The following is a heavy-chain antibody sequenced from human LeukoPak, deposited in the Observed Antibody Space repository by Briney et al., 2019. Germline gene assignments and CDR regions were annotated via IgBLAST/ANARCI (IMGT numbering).Heavy chain of an antibody. J-gene: IGHJ4*02. D-gene: IGHD5-12*01. CDR1: GFTFSSYA. CDR2: ISSNGGST. Sequence: GGSLRLSCSASGFTFSSYAMHWVRQAPGKGLEYVSAISSNGGSTYYADSVKGRFIISRDNSKNTLYLQMSSLRAEDTAVYYCVKGSYIVATTTFDYWGQGTLVTVSS. V-gene: IGHV3-64D*06. CDR3: VKGSYIVATTTFDY.